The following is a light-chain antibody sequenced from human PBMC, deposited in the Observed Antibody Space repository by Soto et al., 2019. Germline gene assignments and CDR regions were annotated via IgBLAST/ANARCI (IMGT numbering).Light chain of an antibody. J-gene: IGKJ1*01. CDR2: DAS. CDR1: QSISSW. CDR3: QQYNSYWT. Sequence: DIQMTQSPSTLSASVGGRVTITCRASQSISSWLAWYQQKPGKAPKLLIYDASSLESGVPSRFSGSGSGTEFTLTISSLQPDDFATYSCQQYNSYWTFGQGTKVDIK. V-gene: IGKV1-5*01.